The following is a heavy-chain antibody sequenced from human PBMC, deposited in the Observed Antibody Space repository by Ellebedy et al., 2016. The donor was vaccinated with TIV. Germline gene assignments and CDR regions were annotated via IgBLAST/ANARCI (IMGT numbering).Heavy chain of an antibody. CDR3: AKDPHRFSSGWGRTGYFQH. Sequence: GGSLRLXCATSGFTFNNFGFYWVRQAPGKGLEWVAVISYDGSNEYYADSVKGRFTISRDNSKNTLYLQMNSLRPDDTAMYYCAKDPHRFSSGWGRTGYFQHWGQGTLVTVSS. CDR2: ISYDGSNE. J-gene: IGHJ1*01. D-gene: IGHD6-19*01. V-gene: IGHV3-30*18. CDR1: GFTFNNFG.